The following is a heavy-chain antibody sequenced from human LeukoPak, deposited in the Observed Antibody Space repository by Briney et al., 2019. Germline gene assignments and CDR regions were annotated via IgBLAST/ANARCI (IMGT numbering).Heavy chain of an antibody. CDR2: ISSSSSTI. J-gene: IGHJ4*02. CDR1: GFTFSSYS. V-gene: IGHV3-48*01. Sequence: SGGSLRLSCAASGFTFSSYSMNWVRQAPGKGLEWVSYISSSSSTIYYADSVKGRFTISRDNAKNSLYLQMNSLRAEDTAVYYCAREGKLTGYSGGLGFNYWGQGTLVTVSS. D-gene: IGHD6-19*01. CDR3: AREGKLTGYSGGLGFNY.